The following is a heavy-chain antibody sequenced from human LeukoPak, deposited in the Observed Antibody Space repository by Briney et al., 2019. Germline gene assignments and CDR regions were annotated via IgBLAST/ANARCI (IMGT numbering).Heavy chain of an antibody. D-gene: IGHD6-19*01. CDR3: ATEDSSGWYNWFDP. J-gene: IGHJ5*02. CDR2: FDPEDGET. V-gene: IGHV1-24*01. Sequence: ASVKVSCKVSGYTLTELSMRWVRQAPGKGLEWMGGFDPEDGETIYAQKFQGRVTMTEDTSTDTAYMELSSLRSEDPAVYYCATEDSSGWYNWFDPWGQGTLVTVSS. CDR1: GYTLTELS.